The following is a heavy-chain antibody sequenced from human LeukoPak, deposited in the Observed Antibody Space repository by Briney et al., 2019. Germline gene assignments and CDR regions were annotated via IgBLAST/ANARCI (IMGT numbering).Heavy chain of an antibody. CDR2: ITASGTAM. CDR3: ARTPGGDYVWGSYRYPDYYFDY. J-gene: IGHJ4*02. Sequence: GGSLRLSCAASGFTFSSYSMNWVRQAPGKGLEWVSHITASGTAMFYADSVKGRFTISRDNAKNSLYLQMNSLRDEDTAVYYCARTPGGDYVWGSYRYPDYYFDYWGQGTLVTVSS. D-gene: IGHD3-16*02. V-gene: IGHV3-48*02. CDR1: GFTFSSYS.